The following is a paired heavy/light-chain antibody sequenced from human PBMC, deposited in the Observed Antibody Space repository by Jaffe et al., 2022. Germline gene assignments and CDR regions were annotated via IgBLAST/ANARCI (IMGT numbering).Light chain of an antibody. J-gene: IGKJ1*01. CDR1: QSVSSY. Sequence: EIVLTQSPATLSLSPGERATLSCRASQSVSSYLAWYQQKPGQAPRLLIYDASNRATGIPARFSGSGSGTDFTLTISSLEPEDFAVYYCQQRSNWPKTFGQGTKVEIK. CDR3: QQRSNWPKT. V-gene: IGKV3-11*01. CDR2: DAS.
Heavy chain of an antibody. CDR3: AKDMAVRRYDYIWGSYGDAFDI. D-gene: IGHD3-16*01. CDR2: ISGSGGST. Sequence: EVQLLESGGGLVQPGGSLRLSCAASGFTFSSYAMSWVRQAPGKGLEWVSAISGSGGSTYYADSVKGRFTISRDNSKNTLYLQMNSLRAEDTAVYYCAKDMAVRRYDYIWGSYGDAFDIWGQGTMVTVSS. CDR1: GFTFSSYA. V-gene: IGHV3-23*01. J-gene: IGHJ3*02.